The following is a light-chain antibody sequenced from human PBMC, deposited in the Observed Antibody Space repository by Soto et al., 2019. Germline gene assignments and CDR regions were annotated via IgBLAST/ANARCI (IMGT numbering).Light chain of an antibody. CDR1: SSNIGAGYD. CDR2: GNS. J-gene: IGLJ3*02. V-gene: IGLV1-40*01. Sequence: QSVLTQPPSVSGAPGQRVTLSCTGSSSNIGAGYDVHWYRHRPGTAPKLLIYGNSNRPSGVPDRFSGSKSGTSASLAITGIPAEDEADYYGQSYDSSLSGWVFGGGTKLTVL. CDR3: QSYDSSLSGWV.